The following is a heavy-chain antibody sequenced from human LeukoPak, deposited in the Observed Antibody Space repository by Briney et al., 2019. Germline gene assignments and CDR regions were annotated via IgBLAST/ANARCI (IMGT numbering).Heavy chain of an antibody. Sequence: ASVKVSCKASGYTFTGYDMHWVRQAPGQGLEWMGWINPNSGGTNYAQKFQGRVTMTRDTSISTAYMELSRLRSDDTAVYYCARDSVDYGDYIDYWGQGTLVTVSS. CDR3: ARDSVDYGDYIDY. CDR1: GYTFTGYD. CDR2: INPNSGGT. D-gene: IGHD4-17*01. J-gene: IGHJ4*02. V-gene: IGHV1-2*02.